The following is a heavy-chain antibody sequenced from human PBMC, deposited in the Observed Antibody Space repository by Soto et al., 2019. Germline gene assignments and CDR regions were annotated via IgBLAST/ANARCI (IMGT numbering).Heavy chain of an antibody. D-gene: IGHD1-26*01. CDR1: GFIFENFG. V-gene: IGHV3-23*01. CDR3: AKNQGVELVPLATVDWFDP. Sequence: ESLQLSCAASGFIFENFGMSWVRQAPGKGLEWISSISGSGFKKYYADSVKGRFTISRDNSKSTVYMELNNLSAEDTAVYHCAKNQGVELVPLATVDWFDPWGQGSVVTVSS. J-gene: IGHJ5*02. CDR2: ISGSGFKK.